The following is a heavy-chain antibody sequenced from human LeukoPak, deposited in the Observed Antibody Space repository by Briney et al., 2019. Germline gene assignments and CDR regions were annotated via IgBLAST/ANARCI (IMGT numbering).Heavy chain of an antibody. Sequence: SQTLSLTCTVSGGSISSGGYCWSWIRQHPGKGLEWIGYIYYSGSTYYNPSLKSRVTISVDTSKNQFSLKLSSVTAADTAMYYCARGRSRDGYNFIPYYYYGMDVWGQGTTVTVSS. J-gene: IGHJ6*02. D-gene: IGHD5-12*01. CDR3: ARGRSRDGYNFIPYYYYGMDV. V-gene: IGHV4-31*03. CDR1: GGSISSGGYC. CDR2: IYYSGST.